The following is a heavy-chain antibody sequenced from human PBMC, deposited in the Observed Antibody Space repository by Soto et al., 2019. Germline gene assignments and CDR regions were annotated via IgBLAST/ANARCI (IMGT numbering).Heavy chain of an antibody. CDR1: GFTFSSYA. V-gene: IGHV3-23*01. D-gene: IGHD1-26*01. CDR2: ISGSGDST. CDR3: ARRGSGSDSDY. J-gene: IGHJ4*02. Sequence: EVQLLESGGGLVQPGGSLRLSCAASGFTFSSYAMRWVRQAPVKGLEWVSAISGSGDSTYYAGSVKGRFTISRDNSKNTLSLQMNSLIAEDPGVYYCARRGSGSDSDYWGQGTLVTVSS.